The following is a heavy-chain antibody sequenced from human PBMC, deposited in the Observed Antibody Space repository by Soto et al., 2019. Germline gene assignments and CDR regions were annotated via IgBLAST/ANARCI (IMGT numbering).Heavy chain of an antibody. CDR3: ARGMGQLGKDYYYAMDV. CDR2: ISSDGSDK. J-gene: IGHJ6*02. CDR1: GFIFSSYA. D-gene: IGHD2-2*01. Sequence: QVQLVESGGGVVQPGRSLRLSCAASGFIFSSYAMHWVRQAPGKGLEWVAVISSDGSDKYYADSVKGRLTTSTDNSKNTLYLQMNSLRVEDTAVYYCARGMGQLGKDYYYAMDVWGRGTTVTVSS. V-gene: IGHV3-30*04.